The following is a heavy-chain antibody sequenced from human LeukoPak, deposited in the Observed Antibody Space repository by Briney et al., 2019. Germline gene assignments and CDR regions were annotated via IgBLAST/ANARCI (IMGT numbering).Heavy chain of an antibody. CDR1: GYTFSKYG. J-gene: IGHJ4*02. CDR2: ISADNGDT. V-gene: IGHV1-18*01. D-gene: IGHD6-13*01. CDR3: ATGLDSSSWHVNLDH. Sequence: EASVKVSCKASGYTFSKYGITWVRQAPGQGLEWVGWISADNGDTYFTQKIQGRLTLTTDTSATTAYMELTNLRSDDTAVYYCATGLDSSSWHVNLDHWGQGTLVTVSS.